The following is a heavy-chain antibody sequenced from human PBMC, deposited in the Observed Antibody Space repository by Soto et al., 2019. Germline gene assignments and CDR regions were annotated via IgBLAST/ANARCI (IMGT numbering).Heavy chain of an antibody. Sequence: PGGSLRLSCAASGFTFSSYAMSWVRQAPGKGLEWVSAISGSGGSTYYADSVKGRFTISRDNSKNTLYLQMNSLRAEDTAVYYCARSVVAYYYGSGSCHCDYWGQGTLVTVSS. CDR3: ARSVVAYYYGSGSCHCDY. V-gene: IGHV3-23*01. CDR1: GFTFSSYA. J-gene: IGHJ4*02. CDR2: ISGSGGST. D-gene: IGHD3-10*01.